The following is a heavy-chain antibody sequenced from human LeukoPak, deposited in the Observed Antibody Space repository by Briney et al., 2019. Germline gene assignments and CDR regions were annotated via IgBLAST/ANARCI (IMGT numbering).Heavy chain of an antibody. CDR1: GFTISSYW. V-gene: IGHV3-7*01. CDR3: AAGRGRLIDY. CDR2: IKQDGSEK. J-gene: IGHJ4*02. D-gene: IGHD2-15*01. Sequence: GGSLRLSCAASGFTISSYWMNWVRQAPGKGLEWVANIKQDGSEKKYVDSVKGRFTISRDNTQNSLYLQMNNLRVEDTAVYYCAAGRGRLIDYWGQGTLVTASS.